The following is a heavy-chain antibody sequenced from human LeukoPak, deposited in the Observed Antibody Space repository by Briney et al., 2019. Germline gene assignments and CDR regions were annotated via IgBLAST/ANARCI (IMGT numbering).Heavy chain of an antibody. CDR2: MNPNSGNT. CDR1: GYTFTSYD. V-gene: IGHV1-8*01. CDR3: ARGLRWVTMIVVLGDYYYYMDV. D-gene: IGHD3-22*01. Sequence: ASVKVSCKASGYTFTSYDINWVRQATGQGLEWMGWMNPNSGNTGYAQKFQGRVTMNRNTSISTAYMELSSLRSEDTAVYYCARGLRWVTMIVVLGDYYYYMDVWGKGTTVTVSS. J-gene: IGHJ6*03.